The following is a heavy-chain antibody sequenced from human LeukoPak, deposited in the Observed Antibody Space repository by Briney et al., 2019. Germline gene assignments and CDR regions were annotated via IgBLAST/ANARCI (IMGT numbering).Heavy chain of an antibody. CDR1: GFTFSSYA. Sequence: PGGSLRLSCAASGFTFSSYAMSWVRQAPGKGLEWVSAISGSGGSTYYADSVKGRFTISRDNSKNTLYLQMNSLRAEDTAVYYCAKERTDFWSGYQASNWFDPWGQGTLVTVSS. CDR3: AKERTDFWSGYQASNWFDP. D-gene: IGHD3-3*01. V-gene: IGHV3-23*01. CDR2: ISGSGGST. J-gene: IGHJ5*02.